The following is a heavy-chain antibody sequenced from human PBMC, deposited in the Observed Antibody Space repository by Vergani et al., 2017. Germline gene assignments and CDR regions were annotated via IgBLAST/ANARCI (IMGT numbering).Heavy chain of an antibody. D-gene: IGHD3-9*01. CDR1: GYTFSNSY. CDR2: INPSGGHT. Sequence: QVQLVQSGAEVKKPGASVKVYCKTSGYTFSNSYMHWVRQAPGQGLEWMGIINPSGGHTNYAQKFQGRVTMTRDTSTSTVYMELSSLRSEDTAIYYCARGDYGILTGYRYWGQGTLVTVSA. V-gene: IGHV1-46*03. CDR3: ARGDYGILTGYRY. J-gene: IGHJ4*02.